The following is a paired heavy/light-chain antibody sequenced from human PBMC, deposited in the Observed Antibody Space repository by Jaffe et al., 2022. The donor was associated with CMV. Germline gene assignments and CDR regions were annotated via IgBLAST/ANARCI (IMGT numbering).Light chain of an antibody. Sequence: DIVMTQSPLSLPVTPGEPASISCRSSQSLLHSNGYNYLDWYLQKPGQSPQLLIYLGSNRASGVPDRFSGSGSGTDFTLKISRVEAEDVGVYYCMQALQLGYTFGQGTKLEIK. J-gene: IGKJ2*01. CDR2: LGS. V-gene: IGKV2-28*01. CDR1: QSLLHSNGYNY. CDR3: MQALQLGYT.
Heavy chain of an antibody. V-gene: IGHV3-53*02. J-gene: IGHJ3*02. D-gene: IGHD2-21*01. CDR3: AMQDGRDGYNPSVVGAFDI. CDR1: GFTVSSNY. Sequence: EVQLVETGGGLIQPGGSLRLSCAASGFTVSSNYMSWVRQAPGKGLEWVSVIYSGGSTYYADSVKGRFTISRDNSKNTLYLQMNSLRAEDTAVYYCAMQDGRDGYNPSVVGAFDIWGQGTMVTVSS. CDR2: IYSGGST.